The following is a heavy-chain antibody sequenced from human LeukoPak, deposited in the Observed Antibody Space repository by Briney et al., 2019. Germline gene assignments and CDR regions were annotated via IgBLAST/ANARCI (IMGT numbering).Heavy chain of an antibody. D-gene: IGHD6-13*01. CDR2: IYYSGST. CDR3: ARHANPSGQIKPSSSWYRDAFDI. V-gene: IGHV4-39*01. J-gene: IGHJ3*02. CDR1: GDSIISSSYY. Sequence: SETLSLTCTVSGDSIISSSYYWGWIRQPPGKGLEWIGSIYYSGSTYYNPSLKSRVTISVDTSKNQFSLKLSSVTAADTAVYYCARHANPSGQIKPSSSWYRDAFDIWGQGTMVTVSS.